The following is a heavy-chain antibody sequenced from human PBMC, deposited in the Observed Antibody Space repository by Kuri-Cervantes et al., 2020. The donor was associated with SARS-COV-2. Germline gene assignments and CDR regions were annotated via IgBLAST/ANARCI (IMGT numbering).Heavy chain of an antibody. D-gene: IGHD4-23*01. CDR1: GYTFTGYY. CDR3: TRDPGGLDAFDI. V-gene: IGHV1-2*06. J-gene: IGHJ3*02. Sequence: ASVKVSCKASGYTFTGYYMHWVRQAPGQGLEWMGRINPNSGGTNYAQKFQGRVTKTRDTSISTAYMELGRLRSDDTAVYYCTRDPGGLDAFDIWGQGTMVTVSS. CDR2: INPNSGGT.